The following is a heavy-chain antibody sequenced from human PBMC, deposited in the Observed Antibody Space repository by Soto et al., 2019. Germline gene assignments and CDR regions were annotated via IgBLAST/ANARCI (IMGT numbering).Heavy chain of an antibody. V-gene: IGHV3-7*01. CDR2: IKQDGSEK. J-gene: IGHJ4*02. CDR3: ARGPNTAVAGRFDY. D-gene: IGHD6-19*01. CDR1: GFTFSSYW. Sequence: GGSLRLSCAASGFTFSSYWMSWVRQAPGKGLEWVANIKQDGSEKYYVDSVKGRFTISRDNAKNSLYLQMNSLRAEDTAVYYCARGPNTAVAGRFDYWGQGTLVTVSS.